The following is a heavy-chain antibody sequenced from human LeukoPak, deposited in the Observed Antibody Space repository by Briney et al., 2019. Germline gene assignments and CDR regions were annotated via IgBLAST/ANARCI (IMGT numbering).Heavy chain of an antibody. Sequence: ASVKVSCKASGYTFTRYGISWVRQAPGQGLEWMGWISAYNGATNYAQKLQDRVTMTTDTSTSTAYMELRSLRSDATAVYYCARGEAYSNYEDYWGQGTLVTVSS. CDR1: GYTFTRYG. J-gene: IGHJ4*02. CDR2: ISAYNGAT. CDR3: ARGEAYSNYEDY. D-gene: IGHD4-11*01. V-gene: IGHV1-18*01.